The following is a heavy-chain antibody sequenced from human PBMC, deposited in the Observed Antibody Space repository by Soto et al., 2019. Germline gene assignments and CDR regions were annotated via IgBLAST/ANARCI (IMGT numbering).Heavy chain of an antibody. CDR2: ISGSGGST. V-gene: IGHV3-23*01. D-gene: IGHD3-22*01. J-gene: IGHJ4*02. Sequence: EVQLLESGGGLVQPGGSLRLSCAASGFTFSSYAMSWVRQAPGKGLEWVSAISGSGGSTYYADSVKGRFTISRDNSKNTLYLHMNSLRAEDTAVYYCAKDHGAITMIVVAVDYWGQGTLVTVSS. CDR1: GFTFSSYA. CDR3: AKDHGAITMIVVAVDY.